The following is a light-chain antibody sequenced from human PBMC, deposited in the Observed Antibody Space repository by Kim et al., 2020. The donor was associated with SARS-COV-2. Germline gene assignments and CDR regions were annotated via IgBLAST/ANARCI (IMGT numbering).Light chain of an antibody. CDR3: VLYMGSGIFF. V-gene: IGLV8-61*01. CDR1: SGSVSTNYY. Sequence: GGTITLTCGLSSGSVSTNYYPSWYQQTPGQAPRTLIYSTSTRSSGVPDRFSGSILGNKAALTITGAQADDESDYYCVLYMGSGIFFFGTGTKVTVL. CDR2: STS. J-gene: IGLJ1*01.